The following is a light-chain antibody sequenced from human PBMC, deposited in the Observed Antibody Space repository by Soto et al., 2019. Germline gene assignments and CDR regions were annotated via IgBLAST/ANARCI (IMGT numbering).Light chain of an antibody. CDR3: QQHNDWPRT. Sequence: EVVMTQSPATLSVSPWESATLSCRASQSVGSNLAWYQQKPGQPPRLLLYATSTRATGIPARISGSGSGTEFTLTISSLQSEDSAVYYCQQHNDWPRTFGQGTKVDIK. J-gene: IGKJ1*01. CDR1: QSVGSN. CDR2: ATS. V-gene: IGKV3-15*01.